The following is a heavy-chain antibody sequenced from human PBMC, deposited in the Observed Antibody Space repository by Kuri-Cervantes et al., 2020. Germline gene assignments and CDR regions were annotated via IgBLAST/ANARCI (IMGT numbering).Heavy chain of an antibody. Sequence: ASVKVSCKASGYTFTGYYMHWVRQAPGQGLEWMGWINPNSGGTNYAQKFQGRVTMTRGTSISTAYMELSRLRSDDTAMYYCARTRGTLGVDYWGQGTLVTVSS. CDR1: GYTFTGYY. D-gene: IGHD1-26*01. CDR2: INPNSGGT. J-gene: IGHJ4*02. CDR3: ARTRGTLGVDY. V-gene: IGHV1-2*02.